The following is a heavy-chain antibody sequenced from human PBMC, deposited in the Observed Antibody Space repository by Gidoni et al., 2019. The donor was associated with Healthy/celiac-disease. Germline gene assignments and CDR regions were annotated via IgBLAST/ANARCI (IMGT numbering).Heavy chain of an antibody. CDR3: ARDSFAYYDSSGYYFDY. CDR2: ISSSSSYI. D-gene: IGHD3-22*01. CDR1: GFPFSSYS. V-gene: IGHV3-21*01. Sequence: EVQLVESGGGLVKPGGSLRLSCAASGFPFSSYSMNWVRQAPGKGLEWVSSISSSSSYIYYADSVKGRFTISRDNAKNSLYLQMNSLRAEDTAVYYCARDSFAYYDSSGYYFDYWGQGTLVTVSS. J-gene: IGHJ4*02.